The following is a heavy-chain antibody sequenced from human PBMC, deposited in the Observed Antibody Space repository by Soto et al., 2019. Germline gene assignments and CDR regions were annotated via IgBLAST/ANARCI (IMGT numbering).Heavy chain of an antibody. CDR3: ASRITGVWSPFDY. D-gene: IGHD3-10*01. V-gene: IGHV1-69*13. Sequence: SVKVSCKASGGTFSSYAISWVRQAPGQGLEWMGGIIPIFGTANYAQKFQGRVTITADESTSTAYMELSSLRSEDTAVYYCASRITGVWSPFDYWGQGTLVTVYS. CDR1: GGTFSSYA. J-gene: IGHJ4*02. CDR2: IIPIFGTA.